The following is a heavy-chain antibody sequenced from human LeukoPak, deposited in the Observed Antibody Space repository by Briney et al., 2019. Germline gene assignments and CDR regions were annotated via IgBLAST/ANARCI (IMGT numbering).Heavy chain of an antibody. CDR1: GGYISSSSYY. CDR3: ARGSRYSRY. CDR2: IYYSGST. V-gene: IGHV4-39*01. Sequence: SETLSLTCTVSGGYISSSSYYWGWIRQPPGKGLEWMGSIYYSGSTYYNPSLKSRVTISVDTSKNQFSLKLSSVTAADTAVYYCARGSRYSRYWGQGTLVTVSS. D-gene: IGHD6-13*01. J-gene: IGHJ4*02.